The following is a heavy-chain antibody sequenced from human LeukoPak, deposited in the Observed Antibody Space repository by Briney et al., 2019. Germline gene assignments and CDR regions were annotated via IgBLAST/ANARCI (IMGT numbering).Heavy chain of an antibody. CDR2: LNPNSGNR. V-gene: IGHV1-8*01. J-gene: IGHJ5*02. CDR3: ARGNMIRFGGVS. Sequence: GASVKVSCKASGYTFISYDINWVRQAPGQGLEWIGWLNPNSGNRDIVRKFQDRVTLTRDTSISTAYMDLYSLTSEDTAVYYCARGNMIRFGGVSWGQGSLVTVSS. CDR1: GYTFISYD. D-gene: IGHD3-16*01.